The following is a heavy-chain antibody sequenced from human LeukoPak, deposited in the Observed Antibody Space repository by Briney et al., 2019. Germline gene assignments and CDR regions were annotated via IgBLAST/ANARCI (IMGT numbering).Heavy chain of an antibody. Sequence: PSETLSLTCTVSGGSISSYYWSWIRQPAGKGLEWIGRIYTSGSTNYNPSLKSRVTISVDTSKNQFSLKLSSVTAADTAVYYCARDPYDYGDYGIRDWFDPWGQGTLVTVSS. D-gene: IGHD4-17*01. CDR3: ARDPYDYGDYGIRDWFDP. J-gene: IGHJ5*02. CDR2: IYTSGST. CDR1: GGSISSYY. V-gene: IGHV4-4*07.